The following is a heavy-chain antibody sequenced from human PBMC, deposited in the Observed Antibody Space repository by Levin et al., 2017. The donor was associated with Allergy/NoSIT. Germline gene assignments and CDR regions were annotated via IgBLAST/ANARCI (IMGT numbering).Heavy chain of an antibody. Sequence: TGGSLRLSCKGSGYSFTSYWIGWVRQMPGKGLEWMGIIYPGDSDTRYSPSFQGQVTISADKSISTAYLQWSSLKASDTAMYYCARPSNDYGGNGDYWGQGTLVTVSS. CDR3: ARPSNDYGGNGDY. CDR2: IYPGDSDT. V-gene: IGHV5-51*01. J-gene: IGHJ4*02. D-gene: IGHD4-23*01. CDR1: GYSFTSYW.